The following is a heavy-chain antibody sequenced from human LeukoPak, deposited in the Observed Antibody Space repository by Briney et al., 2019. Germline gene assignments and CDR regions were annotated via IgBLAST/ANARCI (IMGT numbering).Heavy chain of an antibody. CDR3: ASLVVAAADSYYYYGMDV. CDR1: GGTFSSYA. V-gene: IGHV1-69*04. CDR2: IIPILGIA. Sequence: GASVKVSCKASGGTFSSYAISWVRQAPGQGLEWMGRIIPILGIANYAQKFQGRVTITADKSTSTAYMELSSLRSEDTAVYYCASLVVAAADSYYYYGMDVWGQGTTVTVSS. D-gene: IGHD6-13*01. J-gene: IGHJ6*02.